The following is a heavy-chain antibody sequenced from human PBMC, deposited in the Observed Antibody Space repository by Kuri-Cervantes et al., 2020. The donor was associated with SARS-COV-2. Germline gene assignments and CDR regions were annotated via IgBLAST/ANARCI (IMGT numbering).Heavy chain of an antibody. CDR3: ARQMMSSITIFGVVITRNWFDP. D-gene: IGHD3-3*01. CDR2: ICYSGST. J-gene: IGHJ5*02. Sequence: SETLSLTCTVSGGSISSSSCYWGWIRQPPGKGLEWIGSICYSGSTYYDPSLKSRVTISADTSKNQFSLKLSSVTAADTAVYYCARQMMSSITIFGVVITRNWFDPWGQGTLVTVSS. V-gene: IGHV4-39*01. CDR1: GGSISSSSCY.